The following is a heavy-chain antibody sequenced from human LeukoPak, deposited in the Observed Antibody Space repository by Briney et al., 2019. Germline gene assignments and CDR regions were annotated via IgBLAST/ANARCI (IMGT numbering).Heavy chain of an antibody. Sequence: SVKVSCKASGYTFIDYYMHWVRQAPGQGVEGMGWINPNSGGTDYAQKFQGRVTMTRDTSISTAYMELSRLRSDDTAVYYCARGGYNTASEFDYWGQGTLVTVSS. J-gene: IGHJ4*02. CDR1: GYTFIDYY. CDR3: ARGGYNTASEFDY. CDR2: INPNSGGT. D-gene: IGHD6-25*01. V-gene: IGHV1-2*02.